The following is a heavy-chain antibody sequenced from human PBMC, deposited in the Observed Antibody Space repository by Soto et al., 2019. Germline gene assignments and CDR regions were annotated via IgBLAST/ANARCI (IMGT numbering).Heavy chain of an antibody. Sequence: QVQLVQSGAEVKKPGSSVRVSCKVSGGTFISHAINWLRQAPGQGLEWMGVIIPVTETPNNAEKFQGRVTITADKATTTVYMELSSLTFDDKAVYFCARGNKGPGHYGPGSQGWYGPWGQGTLVTVSS. V-gene: IGHV1-69*06. CDR2: IIPVTETP. CDR3: ARGNKGPGHYGPGSQGWYGP. J-gene: IGHJ5*02. CDR1: GGTFISHA. D-gene: IGHD3-10*01.